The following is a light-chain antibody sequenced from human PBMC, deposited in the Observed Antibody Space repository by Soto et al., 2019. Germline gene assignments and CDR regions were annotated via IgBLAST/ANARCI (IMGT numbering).Light chain of an antibody. Sequence: QSALAQPASVSGSLGQSITMSCTGTSTDVGGYNFVSWYQQHPDKAPKLLIYEVTNRPSGVSNRFSGSKSGNTASLTLSGLQAEDEADYYCSSYTSTGTPVFGTVTKVTVL. CDR1: STDVGGYNF. CDR3: SSYTSTGTPV. J-gene: IGLJ1*01. V-gene: IGLV2-14*01. CDR2: EVT.